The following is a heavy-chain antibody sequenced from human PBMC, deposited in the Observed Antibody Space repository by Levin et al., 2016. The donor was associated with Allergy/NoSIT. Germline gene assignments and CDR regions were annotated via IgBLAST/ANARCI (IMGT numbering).Heavy chain of an antibody. V-gene: IGHV3-15*01. CDR2: IKTKTDGGTT. J-gene: IGHJ6*02. Sequence: VRQMPGKGLEWVGRIKTKTDGGTTDYAAPVKGRFTISRDDSKNTLYLQMNSLKTEDTAVYYCTTERVVRGVINRYYYYGMDVWGQGTTVTVSS. CDR3: TTERVVRGVINRYYYYGMDV. D-gene: IGHD3-10*01.